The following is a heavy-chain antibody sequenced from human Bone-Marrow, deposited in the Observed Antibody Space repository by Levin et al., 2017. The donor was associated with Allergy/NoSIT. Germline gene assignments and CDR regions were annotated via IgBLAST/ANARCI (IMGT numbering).Heavy chain of an antibody. CDR3: AKWASYCGGDCYWFAPFDC. D-gene: IGHD2-21*01. V-gene: IGHV3-23*01. Sequence: RAGGSLRLSCAASGFTFNNYGLSWVRQAPGKGLEWVSAISGSGNNIYYADSVRGRFTISRDNSKNTLDLQLNSLTAEDTAVYYWAKWASYCGGDCYWFAPFDCWGQGALVTVSS. J-gene: IGHJ4*02. CDR2: ISGSGNNI. CDR1: GFTFNNYG.